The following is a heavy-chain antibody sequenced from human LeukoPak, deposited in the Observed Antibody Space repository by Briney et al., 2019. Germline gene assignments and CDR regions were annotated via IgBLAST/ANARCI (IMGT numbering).Heavy chain of an antibody. V-gene: IGHV4-59*06. Sequence: SETLSLTCTVSGGSISSYYWSWIRQPPGKGLEWIGNIYYSGSTYYNPSLKSRVTISVDTSKNQFSLKLSSVTAADTAVYYCARTGLTFFDIWGQGTMVTVSS. CDR3: ARTGLTFFDI. CDR1: GGSISSYY. J-gene: IGHJ3*02. CDR2: IYYSGST. D-gene: IGHD4/OR15-4a*01.